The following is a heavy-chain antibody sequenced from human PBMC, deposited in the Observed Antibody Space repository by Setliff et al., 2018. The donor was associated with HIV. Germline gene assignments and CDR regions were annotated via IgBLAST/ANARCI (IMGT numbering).Heavy chain of an antibody. D-gene: IGHD1-26*01. CDR3: ARGRIGGDAFDI. J-gene: IGHJ3*02. V-gene: IGHV1-8*02. CDR1: GYTFTGYY. CDR2: MNPNSGNT. Sequence: ASVKVSCKSSGYTFTGYYIHWVRQATGQGLEWMGWMNPNSGNTGYAQKFQGRVTMTRNTSISTAYMELSSLRSEDTAVYYCARGRIGGDAFDIWGQGTMVTVSS.